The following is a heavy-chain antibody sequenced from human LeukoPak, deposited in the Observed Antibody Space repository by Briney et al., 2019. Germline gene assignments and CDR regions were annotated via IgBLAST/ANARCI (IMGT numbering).Heavy chain of an antibody. CDR3: AKSGDLWLPTNRFDY. CDR1: GFTFSSYA. D-gene: IGHD5-18*01. J-gene: IGHJ4*02. Sequence: GRSLRLSCAASGFTFSSYAMHWVRQAPGKGLEWVAVISYDGSNKYYADSVKGRFTISRDNSKNTLYLQMNSLRAEDTAVYYCAKSGDLWLPTNRFDYWGQGTLVTVSS. CDR2: ISYDGSNK. V-gene: IGHV3-30*04.